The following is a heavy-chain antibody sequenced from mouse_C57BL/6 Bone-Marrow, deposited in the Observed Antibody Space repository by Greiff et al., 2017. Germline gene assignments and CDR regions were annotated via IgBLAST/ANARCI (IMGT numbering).Heavy chain of an antibody. D-gene: IGHD1-1*01. CDR1: GFSLTSYG. CDR3: ATLVATPWFAY. J-gene: IGHJ3*01. Sequence: QVQLKESGPGLVQPSQSLSITCTVSGFSLTSYGVHWVRQSPGKGLEWLGVIWGGGSTDYTAAFMSKLSITKDNSKSQVFFKMHSLQADDNALYYCATLVATPWFAYWGQGTLVTVSA. CDR2: IWGGGST. V-gene: IGHV2-5*01.